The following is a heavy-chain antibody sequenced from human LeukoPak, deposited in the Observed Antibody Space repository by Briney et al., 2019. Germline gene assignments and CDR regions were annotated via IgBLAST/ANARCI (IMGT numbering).Heavy chain of an antibody. Sequence: GGSLRLSCAASGFPFNDYYMSWIRQAPGKGLEWLSYISTSSTTIFYADSVEGRFTISRDNAKTSLYLQMNSLRAEDTAVYYCVRGGYRGFDYEYWGQGTLVTVSS. CDR3: VRGGYRGFDYEY. J-gene: IGHJ4*02. CDR2: ISTSSTTI. V-gene: IGHV3-11*04. D-gene: IGHD5-12*01. CDR1: GFPFNDYY.